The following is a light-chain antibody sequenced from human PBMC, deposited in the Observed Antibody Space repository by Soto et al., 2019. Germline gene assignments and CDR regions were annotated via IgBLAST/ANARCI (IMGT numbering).Light chain of an antibody. CDR3: TSYAGSNNVI. Sequence: QSALTQPPSASGSLGQSVTISCTGTSSDVGGYKYVSWYQQHPDKAPKLMIYEVSKRPSGVPDRFSGSKSGNTASLTVSGLQAEDEADYYCTSYAGSNNVIFGGGTKLTVL. CDR1: SSDVGGYKY. V-gene: IGLV2-8*01. CDR2: EVS. J-gene: IGLJ2*01.